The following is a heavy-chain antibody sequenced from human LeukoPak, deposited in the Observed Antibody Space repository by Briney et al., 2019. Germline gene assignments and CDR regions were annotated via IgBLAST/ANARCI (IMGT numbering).Heavy chain of an antibody. V-gene: IGHV1-69*04. CDR3: ATQPPPVTTSYYGMDV. J-gene: IGHJ6*02. CDR1: GGTFSSYA. CDR2: IIPILGIA. Sequence: SVKVSCKASGGTFSSYAISWVRQAPGQGLEWMGRIIPILGIANYAQKFQGRVTITADKSTSTAYMELSSLRSEDTAVYYCATQPPPVTTSYYGMDVWGQGTLVTVSS. D-gene: IGHD4-17*01.